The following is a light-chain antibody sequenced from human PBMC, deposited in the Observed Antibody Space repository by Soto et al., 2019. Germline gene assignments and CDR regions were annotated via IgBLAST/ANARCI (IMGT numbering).Light chain of an antibody. CDR3: SSYASSNNYV. Sequence: QSALTQPPSASGSPGQSVTISCTGTSSDVGGYNYVSWYQQHPGKAPKLMIYEVSKWPSGVPDRFSGSKSGNTASLTVSGLQAEDEADYYCSSYASSNNYVFGGGTKLTVL. CDR1: SSDVGGYNY. V-gene: IGLV2-8*01. J-gene: IGLJ2*01. CDR2: EVS.